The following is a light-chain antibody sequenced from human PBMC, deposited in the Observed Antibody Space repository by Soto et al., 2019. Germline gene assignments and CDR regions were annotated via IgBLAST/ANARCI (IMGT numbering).Light chain of an antibody. J-gene: IGKJ5*01. V-gene: IGKV3-15*01. CDR2: AAS. Sequence: EIVVTQSPATLSVSPGERATLSCRASQSISDKFAWYQQKPGQAPRLLIYAASFRATGVPVRFSGGGSGTEFTLTISSLQSEDSAVYYCQQYYNWPPITFGQGTRLEIK. CDR3: QQYYNWPPIT. CDR1: QSISDK.